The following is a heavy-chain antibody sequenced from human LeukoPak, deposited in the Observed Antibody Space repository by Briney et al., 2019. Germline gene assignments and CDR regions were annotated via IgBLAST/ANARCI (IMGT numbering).Heavy chain of an antibody. CDR3: AREGSSGYYPY. CDR2: ISYDGSNK. CDR1: GFTFSSYG. D-gene: IGHD3-22*01. V-gene: IGHV3-30*03. J-gene: IGHJ4*02. Sequence: PGGSLRLSCAASGFTFSSYGMHWVRQAPGKGPEWVAVISYDGSNKYYADSVKGRFTVSRDNSKNTLYLQMNSLRAEDTAVYYCAREGSSGYYPYWGQGILVTVSS.